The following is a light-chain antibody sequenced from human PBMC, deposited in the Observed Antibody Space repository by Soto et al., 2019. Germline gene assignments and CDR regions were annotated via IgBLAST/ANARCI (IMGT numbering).Light chain of an antibody. CDR1: QSVNSN. CDR2: GAS. V-gene: IGKV3-15*01. CDR3: QEYNTWPWT. Sequence: ETVMTQSPATLSVSPVERATLSCRASQSVNSNLAWYQQKLGQAPRVLIYGASTRATGIPDRFSGSGSGTEFILTISSLQSEDFAVYYCQEYNTWPWTFGQGTKVDIK. J-gene: IGKJ1*01.